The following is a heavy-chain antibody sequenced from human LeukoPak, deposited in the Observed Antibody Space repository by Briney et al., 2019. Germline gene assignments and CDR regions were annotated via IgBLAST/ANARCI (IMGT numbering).Heavy chain of an antibody. D-gene: IGHD6-13*01. V-gene: IGHV1-69*05. Sequence: SVKVSCKASGGTFSSYAISWVRQAPGQGLEWMGGIIPIFGTANYAQKFQGRVTITTDESTSTAYMELSSLRSEDTAVYYCARDGAAAGYYYYMDVWGRGTTVTVSS. CDR3: ARDGAAAGYYYYMDV. J-gene: IGHJ6*03. CDR1: GGTFSSYA. CDR2: IIPIFGTA.